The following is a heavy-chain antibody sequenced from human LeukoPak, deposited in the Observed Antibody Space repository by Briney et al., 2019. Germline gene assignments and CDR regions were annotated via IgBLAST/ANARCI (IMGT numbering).Heavy chain of an antibody. J-gene: IGHJ6*02. CDR2: IYYSGNT. Sequence: SQTLPLTCTVSGGSISSGDSYWSWIRQPPGRGLEWIGYIYYSGNTYYNPSLKSRVTISVDTSKNQFSLKLSSVTAADTAVYYCARDRVGGANYYYYYGMDVWGQGTTVTVSS. CDR3: ARDRVGGANYYYYYGMDV. D-gene: IGHD4-23*01. V-gene: IGHV4-30-4*01. CDR1: GGSISSGDSY.